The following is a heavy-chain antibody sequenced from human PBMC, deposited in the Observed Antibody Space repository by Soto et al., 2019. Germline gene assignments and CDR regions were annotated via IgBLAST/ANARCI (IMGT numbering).Heavy chain of an antibody. V-gene: IGHV5-51*01. D-gene: IGHD6-13*01. CDR1: GYSFTSYW. J-gene: IGHJ4*02. CDR2: IYPGDSDT. CDR3: ARHGDSSSWRYYFDY. Sequence: GEPLKISCKGSGYSFTSYWIGWVRQMPGKGLEWMGIIYPGDSDTRYSPSFQGQVTISADKSISTAYLQWSSLKASDTAMYYCARHGDSSSWRYYFDYWGQGTLVTVSS.